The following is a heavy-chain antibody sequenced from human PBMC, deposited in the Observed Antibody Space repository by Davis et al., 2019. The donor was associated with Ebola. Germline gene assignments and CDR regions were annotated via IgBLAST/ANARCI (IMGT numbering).Heavy chain of an antibody. D-gene: IGHD1-14*01. CDR3: ARDRGKTDYYYYGMDV. CDR1: GFIFSDYY. CDR2: ISSSGSTI. Sequence: GESLKISCAASGFIFSDYYMSWIRQAPGKGLEWVSYISSSGSTIYYADSVKGRFTISRDNAKNSLFLQMNSLRAEDTAVYYCARDRGKTDYYYYGMDVWGQGTTVTVSS. J-gene: IGHJ6*02. V-gene: IGHV3-11*04.